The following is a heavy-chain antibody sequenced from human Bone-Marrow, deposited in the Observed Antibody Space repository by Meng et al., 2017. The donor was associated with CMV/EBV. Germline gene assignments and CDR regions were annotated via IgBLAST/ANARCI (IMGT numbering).Heavy chain of an antibody. D-gene: IGHD3-10*01. V-gene: IGHV1-18*01. CDR2: ISAYRGNT. CDR3: ARDWEDYYGSKRAFDF. J-gene: IGHJ4*02. CDR1: GYTFAHYG. Sequence: SGYTFAHYGVTWLLRAPGPGLGWLGRISAYRGNTAFAEKFQGRVTMTTDTSTNPVFMDLRSLRSDDTAVYYCARDWEDYYGSKRAFDFWGQGTLVTVSS.